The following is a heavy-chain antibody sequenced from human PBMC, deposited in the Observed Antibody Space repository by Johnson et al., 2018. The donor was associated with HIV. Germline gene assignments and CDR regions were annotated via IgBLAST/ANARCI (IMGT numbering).Heavy chain of an antibody. J-gene: IGHJ3*02. CDR3: ARDRRLADAFDI. CDR2: INSDGRSN. Sequence: VQLVESGGGVVQPGGSLRLSCAASGFTFSSYWMHWVRPAPGKGLVWVSRINSDGRSNSYAAYVKGRFTISRDNAKNTLYLQMNSLRAEDTAVYYCARDRRLADAFDIWGQGTMVTVSS. V-gene: IGHV3-74*01. D-gene: IGHD5-12*01. CDR1: GFTFSSYW.